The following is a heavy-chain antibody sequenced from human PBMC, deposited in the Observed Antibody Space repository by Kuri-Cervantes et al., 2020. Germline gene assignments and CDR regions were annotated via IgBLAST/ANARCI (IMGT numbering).Heavy chain of an antibody. J-gene: IGHJ4*02. V-gene: IGHV3-33*01. CDR3: ARVSESYYYFDY. CDR2: IWYDGSNK. D-gene: IGHD1-26*01. CDR1: GFTFGDYA. Sequence: GESLKISCTASGFTFGDYAMSWFRQAPGKGLEWVAVIWYDGSNKYYADSVKGRFTISRDNSKNTLYLQMNSLRAEDTAVYYCARVSESYYYFDYWGQGSLVTVSS.